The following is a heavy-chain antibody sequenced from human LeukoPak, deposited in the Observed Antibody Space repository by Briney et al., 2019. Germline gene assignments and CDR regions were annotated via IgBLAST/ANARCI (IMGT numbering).Heavy chain of an antibody. CDR2: IYPGDSDT. CDR3: ARLITTVTTPLNY. Sequence: GESLKISCKGSGYSFTSYWIGWVRQMPGKGLEWMGIIYPGDSDTRYRPSFQGQVTISADKTISTAYLQWSSLRASDTAMYYCARLITTVTTPLNYWGQGTLVTVSS. CDR1: GYSFTSYW. V-gene: IGHV5-51*01. J-gene: IGHJ4*02. D-gene: IGHD4-17*01.